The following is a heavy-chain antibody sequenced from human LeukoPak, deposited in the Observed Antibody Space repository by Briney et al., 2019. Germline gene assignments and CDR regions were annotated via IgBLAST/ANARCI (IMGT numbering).Heavy chain of an antibody. J-gene: IGHJ5*02. CDR1: GDSISSGGYS. Sequence: SETLSLTCAVSGDSISSGGYSWSWIRQTPGKGLEWIAYIHDSGSTYNNPSLKTRLSISIDTSKNQFSLKLSSVTAADTAMYYCARNRYYYGSGNYGVPNWFGPWGQGTLVTVSS. D-gene: IGHD3-10*01. V-gene: IGHV4-30-2*03. CDR3: ARNRYYYGSGNYGVPNWFGP. CDR2: IHDSGST.